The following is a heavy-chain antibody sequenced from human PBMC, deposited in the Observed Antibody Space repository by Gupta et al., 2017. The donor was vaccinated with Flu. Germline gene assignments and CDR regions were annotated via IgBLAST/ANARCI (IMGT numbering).Heavy chain of an antibody. CDR2: ISGTTSYI. Sequence: EVQLVESGGGLVKPGGSLRLSCAASTFPFRSYTMNWVRQAPGKGLEWVSSISGTTSYISYADSVRGRFTISRDNAKNSLYLQMNSLRAEDTAVYYCARSMLAARPPIDYWGQGALVTVSS. J-gene: IGHJ4*02. CDR1: TFPFRSYT. CDR3: ARSMLAARPPIDY. D-gene: IGHD6-6*01. V-gene: IGHV3-21*01.